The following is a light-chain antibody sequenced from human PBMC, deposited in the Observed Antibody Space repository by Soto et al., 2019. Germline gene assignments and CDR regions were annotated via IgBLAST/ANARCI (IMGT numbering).Light chain of an antibody. CDR3: QQYDSVFT. V-gene: IGKV1-33*01. CDR1: QDITNY. Sequence: DIQMTQSPSSLSASVGDRVTITCQASQDITNYLNWYQQKPGKAPNLLIYGASNLETGVPSRFSGSGSGTDFTFTISSLQAEDIGTYFCQQYDSVFTFGRGTRLEIK. J-gene: IGKJ5*01. CDR2: GAS.